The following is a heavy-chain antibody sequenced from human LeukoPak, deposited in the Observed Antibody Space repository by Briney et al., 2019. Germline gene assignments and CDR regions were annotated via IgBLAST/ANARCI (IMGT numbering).Heavy chain of an antibody. D-gene: IGHD3-22*01. J-gene: IGHJ4*02. Sequence: GGSLRLSCAASGFTFDDYGMSWVRQAPGKGLEWGSGINWNGGSTGYADSVKGRFTISKDNAKNSLYLQMNSLRAEDTALYYCARTREWYYYDSSGYHQFDYWGQGTLVTVSS. CDR2: INWNGGST. V-gene: IGHV3-20*04. CDR3: ARTREWYYYDSSGYHQFDY. CDR1: GFTFDDYG.